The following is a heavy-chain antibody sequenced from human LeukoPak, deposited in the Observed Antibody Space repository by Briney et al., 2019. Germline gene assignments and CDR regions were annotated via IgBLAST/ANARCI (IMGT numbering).Heavy chain of an antibody. CDR2: INHSGST. J-gene: IGHJ4*02. Sequence: PSGTLSLTCAVYGGSFSGYYWSWIRQPPGKGLEWIGEINHSGSTNYNLSLKSRVTISVDTSKNQFSLNLSSETAADTAVYYCARREGDTSMVRSFDYWGQGTLVTVSS. D-gene: IGHD5-18*01. CDR1: GGSFSGYY. V-gene: IGHV4-34*01. CDR3: ARREGDTSMVRSFDY.